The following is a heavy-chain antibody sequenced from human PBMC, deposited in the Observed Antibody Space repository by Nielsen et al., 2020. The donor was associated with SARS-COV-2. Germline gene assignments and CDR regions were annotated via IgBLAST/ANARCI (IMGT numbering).Heavy chain of an antibody. CDR3: ARAGARTIFGVVIADYGMDV. D-gene: IGHD3-3*01. CDR2: ISGGDST. CDR1: GFTFDDYG. V-gene: IGHV3-66*01. J-gene: IGHJ6*02. Sequence: GESLKISCAASGFTFDDYGMSWVRHAPGTGLEWVSVISGGDSTYYADSVKGRFTISRDNSKNTLYLQMNSLRAEDTAVYYCARAGARTIFGVVIADYGMDVWGQGTTVTVSS.